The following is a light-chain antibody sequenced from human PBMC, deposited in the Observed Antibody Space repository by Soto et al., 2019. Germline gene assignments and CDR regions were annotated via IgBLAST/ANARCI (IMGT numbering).Light chain of an antibody. CDR1: QDISNY. CDR2: DAS. J-gene: IGKJ2*01. Sequence: DLQMTQSPSSLSASVGDRVTITCQASQDISNYLNWYQQKPGKAPKLLIYDASNLETGVPSRFSGSGSGTDFSFTISSLQPEDIATYYCQHYDNLPTFGQGTKLEIK. V-gene: IGKV1-33*01. CDR3: QHYDNLPT.